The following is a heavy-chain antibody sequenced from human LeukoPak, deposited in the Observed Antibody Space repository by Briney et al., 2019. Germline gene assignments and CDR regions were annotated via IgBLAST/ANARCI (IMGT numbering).Heavy chain of an antibody. D-gene: IGHD2-21*02. V-gene: IGHV3-73*01. CDR3: TSLAGGDAFDI. Sequence: AGWLTVSCAASGFTISVSARHWVRQAPGKGVEWGGRIRSKANGYTTGYGAWVKGRATISTEDSQRATYVQMHSPNIEDAAVYDCTSLAGGDAFDIWGPGTMVTVSS. CDR1: GFTISVSA. J-gene: IGHJ3*02. CDR2: IRSKANGYTT.